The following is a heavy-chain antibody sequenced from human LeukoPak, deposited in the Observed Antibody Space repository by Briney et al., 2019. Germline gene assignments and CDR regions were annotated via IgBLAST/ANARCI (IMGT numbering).Heavy chain of an antibody. V-gene: IGHV1-69*13. D-gene: IGHD1-14*01. CDR1: GGTFSSYA. CDR3: VSRTSSSVFYYYYYMDV. Sequence: ASVKVSCKASGGTFSSYAISWVRQAPGQGLERMGGIIPIFGTANYAQKFQGRVTITADESTSTAYMELSSLRSEDTAVYYCVSRTSSSVFYYYYYMDVWGKGTTVTISS. CDR2: IIPIFGTA. J-gene: IGHJ6*03.